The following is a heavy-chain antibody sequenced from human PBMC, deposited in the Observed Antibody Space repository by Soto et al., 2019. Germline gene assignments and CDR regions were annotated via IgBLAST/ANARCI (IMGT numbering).Heavy chain of an antibody. J-gene: IGHJ6*02. CDR3: AKDKPRNPGYGMDV. V-gene: IGHV3-23*01. Sequence: VGSLRLSCADSGFIFSNYAMSWVRQAPGKGLEWVSGITTSGSSIYHADSVKGRFTISRDNSKNTLYLQMNSLRAEDTAVYYCAKDKPRNPGYGMDVWGQGTTVTVSS. CDR1: GFIFSNYA. CDR2: ITTSGSSI.